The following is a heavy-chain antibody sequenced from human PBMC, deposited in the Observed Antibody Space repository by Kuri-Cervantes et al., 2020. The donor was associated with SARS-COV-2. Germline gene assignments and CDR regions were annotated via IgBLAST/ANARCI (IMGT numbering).Heavy chain of an antibody. CDR1: GGTFSSYA. D-gene: IGHD6-13*01. V-gene: IGHV1-69*13. CDR2: IIPIFGTA. CDR3: ARGVLSSSSWTYYYYYYMDV. J-gene: IGHJ6*03. Sequence: SVKVSCKASGGTFSSYAISWVRQAPGQGLEWMGRIIPIFGTANYAQKFQGRVTITADESTSTAYMELRSLRSDDTAVYYCARGVLSSSSWTYYYYYYMDVWGKGTTVTVSS.